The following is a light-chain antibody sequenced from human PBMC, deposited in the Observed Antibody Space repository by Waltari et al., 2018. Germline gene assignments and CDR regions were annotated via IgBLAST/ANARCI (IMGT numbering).Light chain of an antibody. CDR3: QQYGSSKP. Sequence: NVLTQSPGTLSSSPGERVTLSCRASQTINSNYLAWYQQKPGQAPRLLIYGASSRATGIPDRFSGSGSGTDFTLTISRLEPEDFAVYYCQQYGSSKPFGQGTRLEIK. CDR1: QTINSNY. CDR2: GAS. V-gene: IGKV3-20*01. J-gene: IGKJ5*01.